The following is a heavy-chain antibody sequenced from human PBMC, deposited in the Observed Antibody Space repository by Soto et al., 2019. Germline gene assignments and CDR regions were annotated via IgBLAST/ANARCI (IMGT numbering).Heavy chain of an antibody. CDR2: INAGNGNT. CDR3: ASSRGDGDYRDYDY. V-gene: IGHV1-3*01. Sequence: QVQLVQSGAEVKKPGASVKVSCKASGYTFTSYAMHRVRQAPGQRLEWMGWINAGNGNTKYSQKFQGRVTITRDTSASTAYMELSSLRSEDTAVYYCASSRGDGDYRDYDYWGQGTLVTVSS. J-gene: IGHJ4*02. D-gene: IGHD4-17*01. CDR1: GYTFTSYA.